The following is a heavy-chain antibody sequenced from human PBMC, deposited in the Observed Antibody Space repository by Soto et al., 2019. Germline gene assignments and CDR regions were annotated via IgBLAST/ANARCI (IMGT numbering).Heavy chain of an antibody. Sequence: PGGSLRLSCAASGFTVSSNYMSWVRQAPGKGLEWVSVIYSGGSTYYADSVKGRFTISRDNAKNTLYLQMNSLRAEATAVSYCAHDYSNYSARAAPKSGMDDWGQGTTVNVSS. CDR2: IYSGGST. D-gene: IGHD4-4*01. J-gene: IGHJ6*01. V-gene: IGHV3-53*01. CDR1: GFTVSSNY. CDR3: AHDYSNYSARAAPKSGMDD.